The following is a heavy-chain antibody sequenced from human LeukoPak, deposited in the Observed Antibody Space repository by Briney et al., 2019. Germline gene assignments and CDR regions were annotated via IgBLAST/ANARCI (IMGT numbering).Heavy chain of an antibody. CDR1: GFTFSSYA. D-gene: IGHD3-22*01. CDR2: ISGSGGST. J-gene: IGHJ4*02. V-gene: IGHV3-23*01. CDR3: AKDLGKDYYDSSGYFLG. Sequence: GGSLRLSCAASGFTFSSYAMSWVRQAPGKGLEWVSAISGSGGSTYYADSVKGRFTISRDNSKNTLYLQMNSLRAEDTAVYYCAKDLGKDYYDSSGYFLGWGQGTLVTVSS.